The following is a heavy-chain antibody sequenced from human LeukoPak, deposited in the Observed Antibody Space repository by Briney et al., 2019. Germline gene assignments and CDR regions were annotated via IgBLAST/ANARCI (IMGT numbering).Heavy chain of an antibody. V-gene: IGHV4-61*02. CDR2: IYTSGST. J-gene: IGHJ4*02. CDR1: GGSISSGSYY. CDR3: ARSLPIGGNSGLIDY. D-gene: IGHD4-23*01. Sequence: SQTLSLTCTVSGGSISSGSYYWSWIRQPAGKGLEWIGRIYTSGSTNYNPSLKSRVTISVDTSKNQFSLKLSSVTAADTAVYYCARSLPIGGNSGLIDYWGQGTLLTVSS.